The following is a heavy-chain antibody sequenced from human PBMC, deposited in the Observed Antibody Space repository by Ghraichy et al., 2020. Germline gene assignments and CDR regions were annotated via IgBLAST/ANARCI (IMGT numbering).Heavy chain of an antibody. CDR2: ISWNSGSI. Sequence: GGSLRLSCAASGFTFDDYAMHWVRQAPGKGLEWVSGISWNSGSIGYADSVKGRFTISRDNAKNSLYLQMNSLRAEDTALYYCAKGFDYGGNEPTGPYYYSYYGMDVWGKGTTVTVSS. CDR3: AKGFDYGGNEPTGPYYYSYYGMDV. J-gene: IGHJ6*04. D-gene: IGHD4-23*01. V-gene: IGHV3-9*01. CDR1: GFTFDDYA.